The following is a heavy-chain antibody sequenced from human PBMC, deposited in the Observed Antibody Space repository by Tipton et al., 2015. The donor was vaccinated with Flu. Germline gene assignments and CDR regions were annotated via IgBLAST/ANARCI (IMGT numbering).Heavy chain of an antibody. CDR2: INQSGRP. Sequence: LRLSCAASGFTFSSYWMSWVRQAPGKGLEWIGEINQSGRPNYNPSLKNRVTISVDTSKNQFSLKLHSVTAADTAVYYCAGGYRIYCFDQWGQGTLVTVSS. D-gene: IGHD5-18*01. CDR1: GFTFSSYW. CDR3: AGGYRIYCFDQ. V-gene: IGHV4-34*01. J-gene: IGHJ4*02.